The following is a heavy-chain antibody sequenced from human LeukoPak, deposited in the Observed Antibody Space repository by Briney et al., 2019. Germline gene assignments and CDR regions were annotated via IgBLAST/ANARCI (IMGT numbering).Heavy chain of an antibody. CDR2: IHHSGNT. J-gene: IGHJ4*02. Sequence: PETLSLTSALSRYSLCSAIYWGWIRQSPGKGLEWIESIHHSGNTFYSPSLKRRITVSADTTKNQFYQKHNSVTAATTGVYYGALLLYTNCWYGAYSWGQGTPVTVPS. CDR3: ALLLYTNCWYGAYS. D-gene: IGHD2-15*01. V-gene: IGHV4-38-2*01. CDR1: RYSLCSAIY.